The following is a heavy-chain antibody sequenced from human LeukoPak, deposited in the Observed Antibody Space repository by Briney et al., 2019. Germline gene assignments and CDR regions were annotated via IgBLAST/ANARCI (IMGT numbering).Heavy chain of an antibody. CDR3: ARESLLRDYYDSSGYYYFDY. V-gene: IGHV1-69*13. CDR1: GGTFSSYA. D-gene: IGHD3-22*01. J-gene: IGHJ4*02. Sequence: SAKVSCKASGGTFSSYAISWVRQAPGQGLEWMGGIIPIFGTANYAQKFQGRVTITADESTSTAYMELSSLRSEDTAVYYCARESLLRDYYDSSGYYYFDYWGQGTLVTVSS. CDR2: IIPIFGTA.